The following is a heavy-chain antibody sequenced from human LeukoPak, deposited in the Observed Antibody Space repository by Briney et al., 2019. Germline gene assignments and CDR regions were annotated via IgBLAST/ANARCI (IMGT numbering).Heavy chain of an antibody. D-gene: IGHD3-10*01. CDR1: GFTFSSYA. Sequence: GGSPRLSCAASGFTFSSYAMHWVRQAPGKGLEWVAVISYDGSNKYYADSVKGRFTISRDNSKNTLYLQMNSLRAEDTAVYYCARESQAYYYGSGSPNYWGQGTLVTVSS. CDR3: ARESQAYYYGSGSPNY. J-gene: IGHJ4*02. V-gene: IGHV3-30*04. CDR2: ISYDGSNK.